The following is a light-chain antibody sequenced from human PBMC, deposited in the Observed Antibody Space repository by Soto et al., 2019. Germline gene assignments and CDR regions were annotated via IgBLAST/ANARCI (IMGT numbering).Light chain of an antibody. Sequence: QSALTQPPSVSGAPGQRVTIPCTGSSSNIGSYYDVHWYQQLPGTVPKLLIYGDNNRPSGVPDRFSGSKSGTSASLAITGLQAEDEADYYCQAYDSSLSHVVFGGGTKLTVL. CDR1: SSNIGSYYD. CDR2: GDN. CDR3: QAYDSSLSHVV. V-gene: IGLV1-40*01. J-gene: IGLJ2*01.